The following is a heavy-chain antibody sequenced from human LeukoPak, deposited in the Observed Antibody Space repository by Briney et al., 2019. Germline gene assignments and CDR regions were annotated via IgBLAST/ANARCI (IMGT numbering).Heavy chain of an antibody. D-gene: IGHD3-22*01. CDR1: GYTFTSYD. Sequence: ASVKVSCEASGYTFTSYDINWVRQATGQGLEWMGWMNPNSGNTGYAQKFQGRVTMTRNTSISTAYMELSSLRSEDTAVYYCARHYYDSSGAAFDIWGQGTMVTVSS. CDR2: MNPNSGNT. V-gene: IGHV1-8*01. J-gene: IGHJ3*02. CDR3: ARHYYDSSGAAFDI.